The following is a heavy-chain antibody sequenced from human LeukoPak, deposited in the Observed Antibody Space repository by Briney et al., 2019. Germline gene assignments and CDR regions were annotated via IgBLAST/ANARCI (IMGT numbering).Heavy chain of an antibody. Sequence: ASVKVSCKASGGTLSSYAISWVRQAPGQGLEWMGWINTNTGNPTYAQGFTGRFVFSLDTSVSTAYLQISSLKAEDTAVYYCARDGLWLLDVAYNWFDPWGQGTLVTVSS. D-gene: IGHD3-22*01. V-gene: IGHV7-4-1*02. CDR3: ARDGLWLLDVAYNWFDP. CDR1: GGTLSSYA. J-gene: IGHJ5*02. CDR2: INTNTGNP.